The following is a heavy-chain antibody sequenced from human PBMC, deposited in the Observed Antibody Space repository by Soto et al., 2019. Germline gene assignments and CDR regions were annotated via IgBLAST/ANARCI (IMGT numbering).Heavy chain of an antibody. CDR2: ISGSGGST. CDR1: GFTFSSYA. CDR3: APRPSSWSPVIDY. Sequence: GGSLRLSCAASGFTFSSYAMSWVRQAPGKGLEWVSAISGSGGSTYYADSVKGRFTISRDNSKNTLYLQMNSRRAEDTAVYYCAPRPSSWSPVIDYWGQGTLVTVSS. J-gene: IGHJ4*02. V-gene: IGHV3-23*01. D-gene: IGHD6-13*01.